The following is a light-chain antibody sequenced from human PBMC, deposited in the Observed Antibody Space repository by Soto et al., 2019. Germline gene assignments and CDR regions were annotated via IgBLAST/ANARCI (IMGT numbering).Light chain of an antibody. V-gene: IGKV1-39*01. CDR1: QNINTY. J-gene: IGKJ2*01. CDR2: TAS. Sequence: DIQMTQSPSSLSASVGDRVTISCRASQNINTYLNWYRQKPGKAPELLIYTASTLQTGVPSRFSASGSGTDFTLTISGLQHDDFATSYCQQRYSTPPDTFGQGTKLEI. CDR3: QQRYSTPPDT.